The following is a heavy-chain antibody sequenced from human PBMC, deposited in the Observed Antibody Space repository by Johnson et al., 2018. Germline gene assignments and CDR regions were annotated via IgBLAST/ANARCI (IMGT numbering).Heavy chain of an antibody. CDR1: GFTFSSYA. CDR3: ARDYGGNTGAFDI. Sequence: EVQLVESGGALVQPGGSLRLSCAVSGFTFSSYAMSWVRQAPGKGLEWVSGINAGGDSSYYADSVKGRLTISRDNSKKSLYLQMNSLRVGDTAVYYCARDYGGNTGAFDIWGQGTMVTVSS. CDR2: INAGGDSS. J-gene: IGHJ3*02. V-gene: IGHV3-23*04. D-gene: IGHD4-23*01.